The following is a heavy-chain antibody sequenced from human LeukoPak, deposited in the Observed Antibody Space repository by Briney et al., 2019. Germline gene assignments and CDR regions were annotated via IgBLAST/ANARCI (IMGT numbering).Heavy chain of an antibody. CDR3: AREGSGTSSPMAY. Sequence: ASVKVSCKASGGTFSTYAVSWVRQAPGQGLDWMGRIYPMLGVDNYAQRFQGRVTITADKSTGTAYMELNSLTSEDTAVYYCAREGSGTSSPMAYWGQGTLVTVSS. J-gene: IGHJ4*02. D-gene: IGHD1-14*01. V-gene: IGHV1-69*04. CDR1: GGTFSTYA. CDR2: IYPMLGVD.